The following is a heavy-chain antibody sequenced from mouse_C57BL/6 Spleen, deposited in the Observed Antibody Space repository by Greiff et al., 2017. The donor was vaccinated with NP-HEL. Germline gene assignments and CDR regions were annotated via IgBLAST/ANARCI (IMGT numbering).Heavy chain of an antibody. CDR2: INYDGSST. V-gene: IGHV5-16*01. CDR3: ARDLGGYWYFDV. CDR1: GFTFSDYY. Sequence: EVKLMESEGGLVQPGSSMKLSCTASGFTFSDYYMAWVRQVPEKGLEWVANINYDGSSTYYLDSLKSRFIISRDNAKNILYLQMSSLKSEDTATYYCARDLGGYWYFDVWGTGTTVTVSS. J-gene: IGHJ1*03. D-gene: IGHD1-1*02.